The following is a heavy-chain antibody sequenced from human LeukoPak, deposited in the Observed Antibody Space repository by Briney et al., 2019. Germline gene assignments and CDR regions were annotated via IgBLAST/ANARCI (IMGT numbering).Heavy chain of an antibody. CDR3: AKGRGYNYGYIFGYFDY. D-gene: IGHD5-18*01. V-gene: IGHV3-21*04. J-gene: IGHJ4*02. CDR2: ISSSSSYI. CDR1: GFTFSSYS. Sequence: TGGSLRLSCAASGFTFSSYSMNWVRQAPGKGLEWVSSISSSSSYIYYADSVKGRFTISRDNSKNTLYLQMNSLRAEDTALYYCAKGRGYNYGYIFGYFDYWGQGTLVTVSS.